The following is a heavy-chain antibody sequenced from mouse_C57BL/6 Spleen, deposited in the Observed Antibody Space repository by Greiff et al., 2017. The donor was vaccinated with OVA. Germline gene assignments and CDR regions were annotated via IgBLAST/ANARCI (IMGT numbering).Heavy chain of an antibody. J-gene: IGHJ2*01. V-gene: IGHV1-84*01. CDR1: GYTFTDYY. D-gene: IGHD2-4*01. CDR2: IYPESGNT. CDR3: ARGEGNYDYVFFDY. Sequence: QVQLQQSGPELVKPGASVKISCKASGYTFTDYYINWVKQRPGQGLEWIGWIYPESGNTKYNEKFKGKATLTVDTSSSTAYMQLSSLTSEDSAVYFCARGEGNYDYVFFDYWGQGTTLTVSS.